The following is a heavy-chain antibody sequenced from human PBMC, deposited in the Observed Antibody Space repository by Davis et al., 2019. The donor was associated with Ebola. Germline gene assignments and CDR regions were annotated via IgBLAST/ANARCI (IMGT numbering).Heavy chain of an antibody. CDR3: ARVHSNWPTGFDP. Sequence: ASVKVSCKASGYTFTSYYMYWVRQAPGQGLEWLGILNPSGDSTTYTQKLQGRVTMTMDTSTSTVYMELSSLRSEDTAVYYCARVHSNWPTGFDPWGQGTLVTVSS. V-gene: IGHV1-46*04. D-gene: IGHD4-11*01. CDR1: GYTFTSYY. CDR2: LNPSGDST. J-gene: IGHJ5*02.